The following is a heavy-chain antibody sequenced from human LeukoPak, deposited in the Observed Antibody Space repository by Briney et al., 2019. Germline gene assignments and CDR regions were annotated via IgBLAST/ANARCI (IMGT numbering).Heavy chain of an antibody. D-gene: IGHD3-22*01. V-gene: IGHV1-3*01. Sequence: ASVKVSCKASGYTFTNYVMSWVRQAPGQSFEWMGWINADNGNTKYSQKFQGRVTITIDTSASTAYMELRSLKSEDTAVYYCARERDYYDRNGYPNNWFDPWGQGTLVTVSS. CDR2: INADNGNT. CDR3: ARERDYYDRNGYPNNWFDP. J-gene: IGHJ5*02. CDR1: GYTFTNYV.